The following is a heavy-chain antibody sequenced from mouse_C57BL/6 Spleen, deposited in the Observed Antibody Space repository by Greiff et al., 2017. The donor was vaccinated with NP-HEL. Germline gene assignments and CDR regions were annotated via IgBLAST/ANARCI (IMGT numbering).Heavy chain of an antibody. CDR2: INPYNGGT. J-gene: IGHJ2*01. CDR1: GYTFTDYY. V-gene: IGHV1-19*01. Sequence: EVQLQQSGPVLVKPGASVKMSCKASGYTFTDYYMNWVKQSHGKSLEWIGVINPYNGGTSYNQKFKGKATLTVDKSSSTAYMELNSLTSEDSAVYYCARRIYRGYFDYWGQGTTLTVSS. CDR3: ARRIYRGYFDY.